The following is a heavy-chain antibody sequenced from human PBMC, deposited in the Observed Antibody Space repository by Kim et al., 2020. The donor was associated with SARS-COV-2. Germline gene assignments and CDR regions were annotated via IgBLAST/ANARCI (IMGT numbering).Heavy chain of an antibody. V-gene: IGHV4-59*08. CDR3: ARGFDY. Sequence: SETLSLTCTVSGGSISSDYWSWIRQPPGKGLEWMGYIYYSGSTNYKPSLKSRITITVDTSKNQFSLKLSSVAAADTAVYYCARGFDYWGQGALVTVSS. D-gene: IGHD3-10*01. J-gene: IGHJ4*02. CDR1: GGSISSDY. CDR2: IYYSGST.